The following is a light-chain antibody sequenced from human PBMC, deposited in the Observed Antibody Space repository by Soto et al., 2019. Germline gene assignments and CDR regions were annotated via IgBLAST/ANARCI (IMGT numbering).Light chain of an antibody. CDR3: SSYTSSSTLYV. V-gene: IGLV2-14*01. CDR2: EVS. Sequence: QSVLTQPASVSGSPGQSITISCAGTSSHIGGYNYVSWYQQHPGKAPKVMIYEVSNRPSGVSNRFSGSKSGNTASLTISGLQAEDEADYYCSSYTSSSTLYVFGSGTKVTVL. J-gene: IGLJ1*01. CDR1: SSHIGGYNY.